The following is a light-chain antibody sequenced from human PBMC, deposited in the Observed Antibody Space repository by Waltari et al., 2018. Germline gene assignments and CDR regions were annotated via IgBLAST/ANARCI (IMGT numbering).Light chain of an antibody. J-gene: IGLJ3*02. CDR2: SDN. CDR1: TSNIGGYT. CDR3: ATWDDSLNVRV. Sequence: QSVLTQPPSASGTPGQRVTIPCSGSTSNIGGYTVNWYVQLQGTAPKLLIHSDNQRPSGVPDRVSGSKSGTSASLAISGLRSEDEADYYCATWDDSLNVRVFGGGTKLTVL. V-gene: IGLV1-44*01.